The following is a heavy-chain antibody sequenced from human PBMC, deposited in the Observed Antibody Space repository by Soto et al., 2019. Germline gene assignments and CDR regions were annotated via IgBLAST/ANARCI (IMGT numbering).Heavy chain of an antibody. CDR3: ARGGRDIVVVPAAYYRY. Sequence: SETLSRTCTVSGGSISSGDYYWIWIRQPPGKGLDWIGYIYYSGSTYYNPSLKSRVTISVDTSKNQFSLKLSSVTAADTAVYYCARGGRDIVVVPAAYYRYWGQGTLVTVSS. D-gene: IGHD2-2*01. V-gene: IGHV4-30-4*01. J-gene: IGHJ4*02. CDR1: GGSISSGDYY. CDR2: IYYSGST.